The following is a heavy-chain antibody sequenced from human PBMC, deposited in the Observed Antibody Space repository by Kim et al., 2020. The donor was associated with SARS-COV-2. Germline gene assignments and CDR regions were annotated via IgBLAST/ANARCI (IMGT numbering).Heavy chain of an antibody. CDR2: SNHSGST. CDR1: GGSFSGYY. CDR3: AGSRREPTIFGVVIRREFDD. V-gene: IGHV4-34*01. J-gene: IGHJ4*02. D-gene: IGHD3-3*01. Sequence: SETLSLTCAVYGGSFSGYYWSWIRQPPGKGLEWMGESNHSGSTNYNPSLKSRVTISVDTSKNQFSLKLSSVTAADTAVYYCAGSRREPTIFGVVIRREFDDWGQGTLVTVSS.